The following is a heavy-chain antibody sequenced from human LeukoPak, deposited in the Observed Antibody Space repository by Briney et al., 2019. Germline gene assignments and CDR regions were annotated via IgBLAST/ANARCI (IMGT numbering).Heavy chain of an antibody. CDR3: AGAKQLWLHYYYYGMDV. J-gene: IGHJ6*02. CDR2: INHSGST. Sequence: SETLSLTCAVYGGSFSGYYWSWIRQPPGKGLEWIGEINHSGSTNYNPSLKSRVTISVDTSKNQFSLKLSSVTAADTAVYYCAGAKQLWLHYYYYGMDVWGQGTTVTVSS. CDR1: GGSFSGYY. D-gene: IGHD5-18*01. V-gene: IGHV4-34*01.